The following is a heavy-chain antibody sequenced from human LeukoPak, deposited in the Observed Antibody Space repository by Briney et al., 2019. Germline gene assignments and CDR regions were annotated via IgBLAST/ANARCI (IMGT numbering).Heavy chain of an antibody. CDR2: IPSDGSKK. V-gene: IGHV3-30*04. J-gene: IGHJ5*02. CDR3: ARESEKNYYDTNLNWFDP. Sequence: GGSLRLSCAASGFSFSSYAIHWVRQAPGKGLEWVAVIPSDGSKKYYADSVKGRFTISRETSKNTLYLQMNSLRAEDTAVYYCARESEKNYYDTNLNWFDPWGQGTLVTVSS. CDR1: GFSFSSYA. D-gene: IGHD3-22*01.